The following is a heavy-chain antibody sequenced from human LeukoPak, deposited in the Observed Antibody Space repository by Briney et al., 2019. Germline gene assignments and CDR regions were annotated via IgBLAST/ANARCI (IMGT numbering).Heavy chain of an antibody. J-gene: IGHJ4*02. Sequence: GGSLRLSCAASGLTYRNYYFSWVRQAPGKGLEWISYISDDGSYANYADSVRGRFTISADKAKNSLYLQMNSLRVEDTAVYYCARDHNYAFDNWGQGTLVSVAS. CDR2: ISDDGSYA. CDR3: ARDHNYAFDN. CDR1: GLTYRNYY. D-gene: IGHD1-1*01. V-gene: IGHV3-11*06.